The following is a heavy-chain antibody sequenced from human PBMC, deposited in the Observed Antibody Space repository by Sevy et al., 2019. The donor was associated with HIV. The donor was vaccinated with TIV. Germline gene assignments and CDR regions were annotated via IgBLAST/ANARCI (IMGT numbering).Heavy chain of an antibody. CDR2: LSGSGLNT. CDR1: GFTFSGSA. CDR3: AKSGNIPVGIAVAGPYVAFFDS. V-gene: IGHV3-23*01. D-gene: IGHD6-19*01. J-gene: IGHJ4*02. Sequence: GGSLRLSCAASGFTFSGSAMSWVRQAPGKGLEWVSALSGSGLNTYYADSVKGRFTISRDNSKNTLYLQMNSLRAEDTAGYYGAKSGNIPVGIAVAGPYVAFFDSWGQGTLVTVSS.